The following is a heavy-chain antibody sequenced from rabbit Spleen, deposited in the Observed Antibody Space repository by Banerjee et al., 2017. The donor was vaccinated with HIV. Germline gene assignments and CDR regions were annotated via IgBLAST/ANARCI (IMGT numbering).Heavy chain of an antibody. J-gene: IGHJ6*01. CDR2: IYTGNSKT. V-gene: IGHV1S40*01. CDR1: GVSFSSGYD. D-gene: IGHD8-1*01. Sequence: QQLVESGGGLVKPGASLTLTCKASGVSFSSGYDMCWVRQAPGKGLEWIACIYTGNSKTYYATWAKGRFTCSKTSSTTVTLQMTSLTVADTATYFCARDTGSSFSSYGMDLWGQGTLVTVS. CDR3: ARDTGSSFSSYGMDL.